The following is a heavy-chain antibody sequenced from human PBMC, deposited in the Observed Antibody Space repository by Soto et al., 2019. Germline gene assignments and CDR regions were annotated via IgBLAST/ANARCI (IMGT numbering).Heavy chain of an antibody. J-gene: IGHJ4*02. CDR3: ARDSPEGYSSSFVYLDY. D-gene: IGHD6-6*01. CDR1: GFTFSSYG. CDR2: IWYDGSNK. V-gene: IGHV3-33*01. Sequence: ESGGGVVQPGRSLRLSCAASGFTFSSYGMHWVRQAPGKGLEWVAVIWYDGSNKYYADSVKGRFTISRDNSKNTLYLQMNSLRAEDTAVYYCARDSPEGYSSSFVYLDYWGQGTLVTVSS.